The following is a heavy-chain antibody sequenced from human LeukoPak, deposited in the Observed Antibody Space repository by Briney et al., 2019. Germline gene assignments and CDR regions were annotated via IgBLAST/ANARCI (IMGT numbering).Heavy chain of an antibody. CDR3: ARDHCTSSGCYEYYYYVMDV. CDR1: GYTFTDNY. J-gene: IGHJ6*02. V-gene: IGHV1-2*02. CDR2: INPNSGGT. D-gene: IGHD2-2*01. Sequence: GASVTVSCKASGYTFTDNYIQWVRQAPGQGLEWMGWINPNSGGTNSAQKFQGRVTMTRDTSVSTAYMELSRLRSDDTAVYYCARDHCTSSGCYEYYYYVMDVWGQGTTVTVSS.